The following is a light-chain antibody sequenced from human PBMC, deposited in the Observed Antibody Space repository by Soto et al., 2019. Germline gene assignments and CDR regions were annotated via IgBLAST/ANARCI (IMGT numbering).Light chain of an antibody. CDR3: QQYDSYPWT. J-gene: IGKJ1*01. V-gene: IGKV1-5*03. CDR1: QYISTW. CDR2: KAS. Sequence: DIQMTQSPSTLSASVGDRVTLTCRASQYISTWLAWYQQKPGKVPKLLIYKASDLQSGVPSRFSGSGSGTEFTLTISSLQPDDFATYYCQQYDSYPWTFGRGTKVE.